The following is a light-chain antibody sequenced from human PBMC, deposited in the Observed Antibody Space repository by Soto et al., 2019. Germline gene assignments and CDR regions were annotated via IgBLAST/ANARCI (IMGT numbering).Light chain of an antibody. Sequence: EIVLTQSPATLSLSPGESATLSCRASQSVSSYLAWYQQKPGQAPRLLIYDASNRATGIQARFSGSGSGTDFTLTIRSLEPEDFAVYYCKQRSNGITCGQGTRLEIK. CDR3: KQRSNGIT. J-gene: IGKJ5*01. CDR2: DAS. CDR1: QSVSSY. V-gene: IGKV3-11*01.